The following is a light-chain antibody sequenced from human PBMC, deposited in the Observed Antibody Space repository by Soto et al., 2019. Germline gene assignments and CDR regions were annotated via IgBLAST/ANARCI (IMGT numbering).Light chain of an antibody. V-gene: IGLV2-14*03. CDR3: SSYTTSSFYV. CDR1: SSDIGGYNY. J-gene: IGLJ1*01. CDR2: DVS. Sequence: SVLTQPASVSRSPGQSITISCIGTSSDIGGYNYVSWYQQHPGNAPKLMVFDVSDRPSGVSNRFSGSKSGNTASLTISGLQAEDEADYYCSSYTTSSFYVFGTGTKVTVL.